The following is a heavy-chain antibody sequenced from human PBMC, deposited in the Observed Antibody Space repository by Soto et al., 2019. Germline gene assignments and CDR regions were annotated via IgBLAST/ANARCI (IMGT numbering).Heavy chain of an antibody. CDR3: ARRGSGSYYDY. CDR1: GFTFSSYA. V-gene: IGHV3-23*01. CDR2: IRGSGGST. D-gene: IGHD1-26*01. Sequence: EVQLLEAGGGLVQTGGSLRLSCAASGFTFSSYAMRWVPQAPGKGLEWVSAIRGSGGSTYYADSVKGRFTIPRDNSKNPLYLQMNSLRAEDTAVYYCARRGSGSYYDYWGQGTLVTVSS. J-gene: IGHJ4*02.